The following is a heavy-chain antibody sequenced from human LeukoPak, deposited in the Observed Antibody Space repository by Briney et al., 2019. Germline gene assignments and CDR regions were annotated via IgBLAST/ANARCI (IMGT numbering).Heavy chain of an antibody. J-gene: IGHJ4*02. CDR1: GGSISSSSYY. V-gene: IGHV4-39*01. CDR2: IYYSGST. CDR3: ARHPIYCSGGSCYDY. Sequence: SETLSLTCTVSGGSISSSSYYWGWIRQPPGKGLEWIGSIYYSGSTCYNPSLKSRVTISVDTSKNQFSLKLSSVTAADTAVYYCARHPIYCSGGSCYDYWGQGTLVTVSS. D-gene: IGHD2-15*01.